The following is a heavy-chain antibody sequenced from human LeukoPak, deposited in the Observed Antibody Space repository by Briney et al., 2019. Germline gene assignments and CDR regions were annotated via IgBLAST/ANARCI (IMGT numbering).Heavy chain of an antibody. J-gene: IGHJ4*02. CDR3: ARTPTGGDIDY. D-gene: IGHD2-21*02. CDR2: MSPNTGKT. Sequence: VASVKVSCKASGYTFTSHDINWVRQATGQGLGWMGWMSPNTGKTGYASRFQGRVIMTSNPSISTAYLELSSLRSDDTAVYYCARTPTGGDIDYWGQGTLVTVSS. V-gene: IGHV1-8*01. CDR1: GYTFTSHD.